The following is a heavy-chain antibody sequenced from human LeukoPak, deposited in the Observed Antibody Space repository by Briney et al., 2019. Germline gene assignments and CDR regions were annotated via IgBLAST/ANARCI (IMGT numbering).Heavy chain of an antibody. CDR1: GFTFSSSA. Sequence: SVTLSCKASGFTFSSSAVQWVRQARGQRLEWIGWFLVATGKTKYAQRFQERVTITRDMSTSTAYMQLSSLRSEDTAVYYCAADFGTTGRFHYWGQGTLVTVSS. V-gene: IGHV1-58*01. CDR3: AADFGTTGRFHY. CDR2: FLVATGKT. D-gene: IGHD1-1*01. J-gene: IGHJ4*02.